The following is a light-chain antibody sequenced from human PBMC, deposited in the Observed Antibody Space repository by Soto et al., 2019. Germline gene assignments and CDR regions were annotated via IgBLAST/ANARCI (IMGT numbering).Light chain of an antibody. J-gene: IGKJ1*01. CDR3: HHFNTWPPKA. V-gene: IGKV3-15*01. CDR1: QNISTN. CDR2: SAS. Sequence: DIVMTQSPATLSVSPGERATLSCRASQNISTNVAWYQQKPGQAPRLLLLSASSRLNDIPARLSGSGSGTEFTLTISGLQSEDVAVYYCHHFNTWPPKAFGQGTKVEFK.